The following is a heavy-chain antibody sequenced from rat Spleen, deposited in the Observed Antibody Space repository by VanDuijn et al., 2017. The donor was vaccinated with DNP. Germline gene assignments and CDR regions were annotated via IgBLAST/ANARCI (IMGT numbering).Heavy chain of an antibody. Sequence: EVQLVETGGGLVQPGRSLKLSCVASGFTFSNYWMYWFRQAPTKGLEWVAYISSDGGSTYYGDSVKGRFTVSRDNAKSTLYLQMNSLRSEDTATYYCARPNYPAITFAMDAWGQGTSVTVSS. V-gene: IGHV5-25*01. D-gene: IGHD1-4*01. CDR1: GFTFSNYW. CDR2: ISSDGGST. J-gene: IGHJ4*01. CDR3: ARPNYPAITFAMDA.